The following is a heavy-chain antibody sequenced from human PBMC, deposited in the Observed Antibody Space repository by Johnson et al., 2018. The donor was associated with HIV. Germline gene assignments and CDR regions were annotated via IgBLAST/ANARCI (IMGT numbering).Heavy chain of an antibody. CDR3: AKDLNPDNWNPDAFDI. D-gene: IGHD1-20*01. J-gene: IGHJ3*02. CDR2: ISYDGSNK. V-gene: IGHV3-30*19. Sequence: QVQLVESGGGVVQPGGSLRLSCAASGFTFSSYGMHWVRQAPGKGLEWVAVISYDGSNKYYADSVTGRFTISRDNSKNTLYLQMNSLRAEDTAVYYCAKDLNPDNWNPDAFDIWGQGTMVTVSS. CDR1: GFTFSSYG.